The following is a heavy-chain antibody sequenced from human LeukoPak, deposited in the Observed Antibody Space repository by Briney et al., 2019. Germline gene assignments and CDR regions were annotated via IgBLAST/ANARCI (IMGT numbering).Heavy chain of an antibody. D-gene: IGHD7-27*01. CDR1: AYTFTGYY. CDR2: INPNSGGT. V-gene: IGHV1-2*02. Sequence: ASVKVSCKASAYTFTGYYMHWVRQAPGQGLEWMGWINPNSGGTNYAQKFQGRVTMTRDTSTSTVYMELSSLRSEDTAVYYCARGGVAKLGPLDLWGQGTLVTVSS. J-gene: IGHJ5*02. CDR3: ARGGVAKLGPLDL.